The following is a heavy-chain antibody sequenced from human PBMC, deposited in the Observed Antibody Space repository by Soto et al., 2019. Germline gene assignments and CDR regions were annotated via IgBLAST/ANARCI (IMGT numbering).Heavy chain of an antibody. CDR1: GFTFSSYA. Sequence: GGSLRLSCXASGFTFSSYAMSWVRQAPGKGLEWVSAISGSGGSTYYADSVKGRFIISRDNSKNTLYLQMNSLRAEDTAVYYCANLYDSSGYSGYWGQGTLVTVSS. V-gene: IGHV3-23*01. CDR2: ISGSGGST. D-gene: IGHD3-22*01. J-gene: IGHJ4*02. CDR3: ANLYDSSGYSGY.